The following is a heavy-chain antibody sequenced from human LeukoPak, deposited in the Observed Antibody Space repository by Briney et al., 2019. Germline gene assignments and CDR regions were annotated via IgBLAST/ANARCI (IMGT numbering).Heavy chain of an antibody. CDR1: EFNISSKC. CDR2: IYSGDSA. J-gene: IGHJ4*02. D-gene: IGHD5-12*01. CDR3: ARAGYSGYDFYFDL. V-gene: IGHV3-53*01. Sequence: PGGSLRLSCAASEFNISSKCMNWVRQAPGKGLEWLSVIYSGDSAFYTDSVRGRFIISRDHSQNTLFLQMNSLRVEDTAVYYCARAGYSGYDFYFDLWGQGTLVTVSS.